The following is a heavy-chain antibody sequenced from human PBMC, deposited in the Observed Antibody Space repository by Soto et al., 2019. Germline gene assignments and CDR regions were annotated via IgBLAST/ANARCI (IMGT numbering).Heavy chain of an antibody. CDR1: GYTLTTYY. Sequence: VASVKVSCKASGYTLTTYYIHWVRQAPGQGIEWTGIINPSDGTTFYPQKFQGRVTMTRDTSTSTVYMELSSLRSEDTAVYYCARSITRFSECLFDYWGQGTLVTVSS. D-gene: IGHD3-3*01. CDR3: ARSITRFSECLFDY. V-gene: IGHV1-46*03. CDR2: INPSDGTT. J-gene: IGHJ4*02.